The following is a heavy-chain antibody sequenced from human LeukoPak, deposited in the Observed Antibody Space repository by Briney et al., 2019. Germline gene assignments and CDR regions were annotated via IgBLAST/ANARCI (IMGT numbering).Heavy chain of an antibody. D-gene: IGHD3-22*01. Sequence: PSETLSLTCTVSGDSISSGDYYWSWIRQPAVKGLEWIGRIYTSGSTNYNPSLKSRVTISVDTSKNQFSLKLTSVTAADTAVYYCARGPYKYDGSGAFDIWGQGTMVTVSS. J-gene: IGHJ3*02. CDR2: IYTSGST. V-gene: IGHV4-61*02. CDR3: ARGPYKYDGSGAFDI. CDR1: GDSISSGDYY.